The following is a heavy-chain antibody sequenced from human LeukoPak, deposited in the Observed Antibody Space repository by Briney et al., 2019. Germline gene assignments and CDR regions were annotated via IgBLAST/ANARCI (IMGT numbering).Heavy chain of an antibody. J-gene: IGHJ3*02. Sequence: PGGSLRLSCAASGFPFRNYAMSWVRQAPGKGLEWVSAIGGRGVKTYYADSVKGRFTTSRDNSKNTLYLQMNSLRAEDTAVYYCARLVPAAIGNHDAFDIWGQGTMVTVSS. CDR3: ARLVPAAIGNHDAFDI. CDR1: GFPFRNYA. D-gene: IGHD2-2*02. CDR2: IGGRGVKT. V-gene: IGHV3-23*01.